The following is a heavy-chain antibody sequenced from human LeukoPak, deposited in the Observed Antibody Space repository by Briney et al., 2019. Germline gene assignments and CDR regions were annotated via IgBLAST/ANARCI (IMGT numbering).Heavy chain of an antibody. V-gene: IGHV4-61*08. CDR3: ARSKVVTGHWDY. CDR1: GGSISSGGYS. J-gene: IGHJ4*02. Sequence: PSETLSLTCAVSGGSISSGGYSWSWIRQPPGKGLEWIGYIYYSGSTNYNPSLKSRVTISVDTSKNQFSLKLSSVTAADTAVYYCARSKVVTGHWDYWGQGTLVTVSS. CDR2: IYYSGST. D-gene: IGHD4-23*01.